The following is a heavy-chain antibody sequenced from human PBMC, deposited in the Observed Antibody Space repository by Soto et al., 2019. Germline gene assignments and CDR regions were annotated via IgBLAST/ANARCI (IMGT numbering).Heavy chain of an antibody. CDR1: GFTFSRYA. J-gene: IGHJ6*02. CDR3: ASDNLVLFGYSSSPAYYYGMDV. D-gene: IGHD6-6*01. Sequence: PVGSLRLSCAASGFTFSRYAMHWVRQAPGKGLEWVAVISYDGSNKYYADSVKGRFTISRDNSKNTLYLQMNSLRAEDTAVYYCASDNLVLFGYSSSPAYYYGMDVWGQGTTVTVSS. V-gene: IGHV3-30-3*01. CDR2: ISYDGSNK.